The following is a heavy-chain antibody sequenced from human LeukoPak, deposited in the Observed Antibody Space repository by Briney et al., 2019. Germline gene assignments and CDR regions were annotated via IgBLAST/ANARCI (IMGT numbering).Heavy chain of an antibody. Sequence: SETLPLTCAVYGGSFSGYYWSWIRQPPGKGLEWIGEINHSGSTNYNPSLKIRVTISVDTSKNQFSLKLSSVTAADTAFYYCARGRGEYYDSSGYVFDYWGQGTLVTVSS. V-gene: IGHV4-34*01. CDR3: ARGRGEYYDSSGYVFDY. CDR2: INHSGST. CDR1: GGSFSGYY. D-gene: IGHD3-22*01. J-gene: IGHJ4*02.